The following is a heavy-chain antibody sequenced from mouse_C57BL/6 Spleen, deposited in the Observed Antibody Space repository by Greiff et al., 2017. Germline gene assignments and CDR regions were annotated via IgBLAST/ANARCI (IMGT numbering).Heavy chain of an antibody. CDR1: GFTFSDYG. J-gene: IGHJ1*03. D-gene: IGHD2-3*01. CDR3: ARRYDGYCVYLYFDV. CDR2: ISSGGSTI. Sequence: EVHLVESGGGLVKPGGSLKLSCAASGFTFSDYGMHWVRQAPEKGLEWVAYISSGGSTIYYADTVKGRFTISRDNAKNTLFLQMTSLSSEDTAMYYCARRYDGYCVYLYFDVWGTGTTVTVSS. V-gene: IGHV5-17*01.